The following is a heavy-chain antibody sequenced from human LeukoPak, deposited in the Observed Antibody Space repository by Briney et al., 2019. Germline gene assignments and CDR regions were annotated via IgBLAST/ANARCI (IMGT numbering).Heavy chain of an antibody. CDR1: GYTFTSYY. Sequence: ASVKVSCKASGYTFTSYYMHWVRQATGQGLEWMGMIYPRDGSTSYAQKFQGRVTVTRDTSTSTVHMELSGLRSKDTAVYYCARDQEGFDYWGQGTLVTVSS. J-gene: IGHJ4*02. CDR3: ARDQEGFDY. CDR2: IYPRDGST. V-gene: IGHV1-46*01.